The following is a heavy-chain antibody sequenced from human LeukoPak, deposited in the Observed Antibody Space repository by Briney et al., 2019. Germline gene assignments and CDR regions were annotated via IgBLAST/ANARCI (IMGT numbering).Heavy chain of an antibody. Sequence: GGTLSLSCAASGFTFSNYYLTRIRQAPGKGLEWVAYISDGSSYKNYADSVKGRFTIPRDNAKNSLYLQMNSLRAEDTAVYYCASRGDTSGYYYFDYWGQGTLVSVSS. CDR2: ISDGSSYK. CDR3: ASRGDTSGYYYFDY. D-gene: IGHD3-22*01. CDR1: GFTFSNYY. J-gene: IGHJ4*02. V-gene: IGHV3-11*03.